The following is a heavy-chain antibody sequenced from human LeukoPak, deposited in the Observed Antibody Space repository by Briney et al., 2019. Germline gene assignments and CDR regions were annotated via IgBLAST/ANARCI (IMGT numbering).Heavy chain of an antibody. CDR1: GFTFSTSE. CDR2: ISPTSGTI. Sequence: GGSLRLSCAASGFTFSTSEMNWVRQAPGKGLEWISFISPTSGTIYYADSVKGRFIISRDNDRDSLYLQMNSLRAEDTAVYYCVRDGGFPGTTASFEMWGQGTMVTVSS. CDR3: VRDGGFPGTTASFEM. V-gene: IGHV3-48*03. D-gene: IGHD1-7*01. J-gene: IGHJ3*02.